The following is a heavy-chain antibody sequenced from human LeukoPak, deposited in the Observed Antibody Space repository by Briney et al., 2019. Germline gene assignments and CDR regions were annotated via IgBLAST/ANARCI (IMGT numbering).Heavy chain of an antibody. CDR3: ARDRDCGTTTCSVDY. D-gene: IGHD2-2*01. Sequence: GGSLRLSCAASGFSFSDYYMSWVRQAPGKGLERISYITDSGSTIYYAESVKGRFTISRDDAKNSLYLQMNNLRAEDTAVYYCARDRDCGTTTCSVDYWGQGTLVTVSS. CDR1: GFSFSDYY. J-gene: IGHJ4*02. CDR2: ITDSGSTI. V-gene: IGHV3-11*01.